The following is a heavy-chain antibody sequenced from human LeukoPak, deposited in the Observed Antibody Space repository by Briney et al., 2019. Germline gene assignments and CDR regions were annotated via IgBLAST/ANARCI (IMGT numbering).Heavy chain of an antibody. CDR2: INWNGGRT. J-gene: IGHJ3*02. D-gene: IGHD5-24*01. V-gene: IGHV3-20*04. CDR3: ARVTWDRDEDAFDI. CDR1: GFKFDDYG. Sequence: GGSLRLSCAASGFKFDDYGMSWVRQAPGKGLEWVSGINWNGGRTGYADSVKGRFTISRDNAKNSLYLQMNSLRAEDTAVYYCARVTWDRDEDAFDIWGQGTMVTVSS.